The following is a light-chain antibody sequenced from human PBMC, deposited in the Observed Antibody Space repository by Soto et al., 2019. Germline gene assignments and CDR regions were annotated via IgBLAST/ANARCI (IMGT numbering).Light chain of an antibody. CDR1: SSDVGDYNY. CDR3: SSYTSRSTLVV. V-gene: IGLV2-14*01. J-gene: IGLJ1*01. Sequence: QSALTQPASVSGSPGQSITISCTGTSSDVGDYNYVSWYQQHPGKAPKLMIYDVSNRPSGVSNRFSGSKSGNTASLTTSGLQAEDEADYYCSSYTSRSTLVVFGTGTKFTVL. CDR2: DVS.